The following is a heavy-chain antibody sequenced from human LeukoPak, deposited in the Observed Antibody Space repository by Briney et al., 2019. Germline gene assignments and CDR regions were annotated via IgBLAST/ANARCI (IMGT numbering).Heavy chain of an antibody. J-gene: IGHJ6*02. CDR3: AKSPTNWGGGYYYYYGMDV. Sequence: PGGSLRLSCAASGFTFSSYAMSWVRQAPGKGLEWVSAISGSGGSTYYADSVKGRFTISRDNSKNTLYLQMNSLRAEDTAVYYCAKSPTNWGGGYYYYYGMDVWGQGTTVTVSS. V-gene: IGHV3-23*01. CDR1: GFTFSSYA. CDR2: ISGSGGST. D-gene: IGHD7-27*01.